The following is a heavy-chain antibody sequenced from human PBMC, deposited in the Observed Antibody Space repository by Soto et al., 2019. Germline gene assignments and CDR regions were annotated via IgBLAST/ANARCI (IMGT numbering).Heavy chain of an antibody. V-gene: IGHV4-59*01. D-gene: IGHD4-17*01. J-gene: IGHJ4*02. Sequence: SEPLSLTCTVSGGSISSYYWSWIRQPPGKGLEWIGYIYYSGSTNYNPSLKSRVTISVDMSKNQFSLKLSSVTAADTAVYYCARGRTTVTPLDYWGQGTLVTVSS. CDR1: GGSISSYY. CDR2: IYYSGST. CDR3: ARGRTTVTPLDY.